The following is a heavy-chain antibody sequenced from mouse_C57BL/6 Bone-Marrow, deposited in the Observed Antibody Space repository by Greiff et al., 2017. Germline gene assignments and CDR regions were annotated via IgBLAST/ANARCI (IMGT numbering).Heavy chain of an antibody. CDR1: GYTFTSYW. V-gene: IGHV1-50*01. D-gene: IGHD4-1*01. CDR3: AREEKKLGVDY. J-gene: IGHJ2*01. CDR2: IDPSASYT. Sequence: QVQLQQPGAELVKPGASVKLSCKASGYTFTSYWMQWVKQRPGQGLEWIGEIDPSASYTNYNQKFKGKATLTVDTSSSTAYMQLSSLTSEDSAVYYCAREEKKLGVDYWGQGTTLTVSS.